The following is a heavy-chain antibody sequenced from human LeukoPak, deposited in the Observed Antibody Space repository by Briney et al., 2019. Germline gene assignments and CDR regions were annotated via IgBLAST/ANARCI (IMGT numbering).Heavy chain of an antibody. V-gene: IGHV3-7*01. J-gene: IGHJ2*01. CDR1: GFTFSSYW. D-gene: IGHD2-15*01. CDR3: ARGSGDANWYFDL. CDR2: IKQDGSEK. Sequence: PGGSLRLSCAASGFTFSSYWMSWVRQAPGKGLEWVANIKQDGSEKYYVDSVKGRFTISRDNAKNSLYLQMNSLRAEDTAVYYCARGSGDANWYFDLWGRGTLVTVSS.